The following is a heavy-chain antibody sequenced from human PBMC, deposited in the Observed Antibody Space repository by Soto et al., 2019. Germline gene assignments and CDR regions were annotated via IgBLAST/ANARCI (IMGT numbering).Heavy chain of an antibody. V-gene: IGHV3-23*01. Sequence: EVQLLESGGGLVQPGGSLRLSCAASGFTFSNYSMSWVRQAPGKGLEWVSGMNSGGRSYYADSVKSRFTISRDTSKNMLYLQMHSLRADDTAVFYCAKALQYSSSRDYFYYGMDVWGQGTTVTVSS. CDR2: MNSGGRS. CDR3: AKALQYSSSRDYFYYGMDV. J-gene: IGHJ6*02. D-gene: IGHD6-6*01. CDR1: GFTFSNYS.